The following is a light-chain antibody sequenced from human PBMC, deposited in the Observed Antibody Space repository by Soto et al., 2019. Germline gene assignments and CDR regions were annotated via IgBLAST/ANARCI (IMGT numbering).Light chain of an antibody. CDR3: HQYGSSPET. Sequence: EIVFTQSPGTLSLSPGERATLSCRASESISRSYLAWYLQKPGQSPRLLIYGASSRATGTPDRFSGSGSGTDFSLTISRLEPEDFAVYFCHQYGSSPETFGQGTKVDIK. CDR1: ESISRSY. CDR2: GAS. V-gene: IGKV3-20*01. J-gene: IGKJ1*01.